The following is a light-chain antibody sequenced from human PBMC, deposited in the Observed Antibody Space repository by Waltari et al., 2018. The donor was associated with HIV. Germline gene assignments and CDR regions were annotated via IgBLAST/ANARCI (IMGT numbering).Light chain of an antibody. V-gene: IGKV1-12*01. J-gene: IGKJ4*01. CDR3: QQAKNFPHT. Sequence: DIQMTQSPSSVSASVGGAVSISCRASRNIGRALAWYQLKPGRAPRLLIYEASRLDDGVPTRFKGSGSRSNFTLGITNLQPEDFAIYFCQQAKNFPHTFAGGTRVE. CDR2: EAS. CDR1: RNIGRA.